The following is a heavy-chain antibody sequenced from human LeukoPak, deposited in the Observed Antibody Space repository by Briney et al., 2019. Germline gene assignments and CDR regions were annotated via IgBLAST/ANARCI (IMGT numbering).Heavy chain of an antibody. Sequence: SETLSLTCTVSGGSISSHYWSWIRRPPGKGLEWIGYIYYSGSTNYNPSLKSRVTISVDTSKNQFSLKLSSVTAADTAVYYCATSGGSSWDYYFDYWGQGTLVTVSS. CDR1: GGSISSHY. J-gene: IGHJ4*02. D-gene: IGHD6-13*01. CDR3: ATSGGSSWDYYFDY. V-gene: IGHV4-59*11. CDR2: IYYSGST.